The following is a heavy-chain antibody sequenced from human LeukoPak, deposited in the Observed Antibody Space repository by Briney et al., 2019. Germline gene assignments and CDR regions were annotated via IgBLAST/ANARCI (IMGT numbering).Heavy chain of an antibody. J-gene: IGHJ6*03. CDR2: IRYDGSNK. CDR1: GFTFSSYG. Sequence: GGSLRLSCAASGFTFSSYGMHWVRQAPGKGLEWVAFIRYDGSNKYYADSVKGRFTISRDNSKNTLYLQMNSLRAEDRAVYYCARDFYYYMDVWGKGTTVTISS. V-gene: IGHV3-30*02. CDR3: ARDFYYYMDV.